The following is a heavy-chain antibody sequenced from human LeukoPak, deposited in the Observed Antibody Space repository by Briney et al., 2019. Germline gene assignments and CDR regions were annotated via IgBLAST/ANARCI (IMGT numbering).Heavy chain of an antibody. CDR1: GGSISTFY. V-gene: IGHV4-4*07. D-gene: IGHD5-18*01. CDR3: ARVRSYGDFYYHMDV. J-gene: IGHJ6*03. CDR2: IHTSGST. Sequence: NPSETLSLTCTVSGGSISTFYWSWIRQPAGKGLEWIGRIHTSGSTNYNPSLKSRVTMSVDTSKNQFSLKLSSVTAADTAAYYCARVRSYGDFYYHMDVWGKGTTITISS.